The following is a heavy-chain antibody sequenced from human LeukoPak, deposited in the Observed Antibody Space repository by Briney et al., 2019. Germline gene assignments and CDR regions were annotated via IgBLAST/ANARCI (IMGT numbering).Heavy chain of an antibody. CDR2: MNPNSGNT. CDR3: ARVGEAVADHNDAFDI. V-gene: IGHV1-8*03. D-gene: IGHD6-19*01. J-gene: IGHJ3*02. CDR1: GYTFTSYG. Sequence: ASAKGSCKASGYTFTSYGISWVRQATGQGLEWMGWMNPNSGNTGYAQKFQGRVTITRNTSISTAYMELSSLRSEDTAVYYCARVGEAVADHNDAFDIWGQGTMVTVSS.